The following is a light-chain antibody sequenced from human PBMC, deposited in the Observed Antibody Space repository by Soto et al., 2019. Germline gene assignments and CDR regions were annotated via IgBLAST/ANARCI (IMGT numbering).Light chain of an antibody. J-gene: IGKJ5*01. CDR2: DAT. Sequence: DIQMTQSPSSVSASVGDRVTITCRASQGIGAWLAWYQQKPGKAPNLLIYDATSLQSGVPSRFSGSGSGTDFTLTISSLQPEHFATYYCQQGDSFPITFGQGTRLDIK. V-gene: IGKV1-12*01. CDR1: QGIGAW. CDR3: QQGDSFPIT.